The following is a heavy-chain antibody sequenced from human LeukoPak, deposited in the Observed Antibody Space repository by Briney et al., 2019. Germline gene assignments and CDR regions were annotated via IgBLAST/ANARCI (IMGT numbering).Heavy chain of an antibody. J-gene: IGHJ4*02. CDR2: ISGSGGST. CDR3: ATLVGATGFDY. V-gene: IGHV3-23*01. Sequence: GGSLRLSCAASGFTFSSYTMSWVRQAPGKGLEWVSAISGSGGSTYYADSVKGRFTISRDNSKNTLYLQMNSLRAEDTAVYYCATLVGATGFDYWGQGTLVTVSS. D-gene: IGHD1-26*01. CDR1: GFTFSSYT.